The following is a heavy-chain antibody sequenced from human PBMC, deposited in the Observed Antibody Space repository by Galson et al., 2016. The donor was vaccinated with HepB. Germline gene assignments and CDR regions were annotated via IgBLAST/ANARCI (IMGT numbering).Heavy chain of an antibody. CDR2: IHIAGDT. J-gene: IGHJ6*02. CDR1: GFTFSKYD. Sequence: SLRLSCAASGFTFSKYDMHWVRQVRGKGLEWVSTIHIAGDTYYRGSVKGRFTISRENAKMSLFLQMNSLRAGDTAVYYCARGDDYYSGMDVWGQGTTVTVSS. V-gene: IGHV3-13*04. CDR3: ARGDDYYSGMDV.